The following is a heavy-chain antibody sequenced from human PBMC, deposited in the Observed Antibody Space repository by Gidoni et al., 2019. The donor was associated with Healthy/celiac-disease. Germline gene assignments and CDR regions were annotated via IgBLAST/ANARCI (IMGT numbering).Heavy chain of an antibody. Sequence: QVQLVQSGAEVKKPGSSVKVSCKASGGTFSSYTISWVRQAPGQGLEWMGRIIPILGIANYAQKFQGRVTITADKSTSTAYMELSSLRSEDTAVYYCAGYVDYSYGMDVWGQGTTVTVSS. CDR3: AGYVDYSYGMDV. D-gene: IGHD3-16*01. CDR1: GGTFSSYT. V-gene: IGHV1-69*02. CDR2: IIPILGIA. J-gene: IGHJ6*02.